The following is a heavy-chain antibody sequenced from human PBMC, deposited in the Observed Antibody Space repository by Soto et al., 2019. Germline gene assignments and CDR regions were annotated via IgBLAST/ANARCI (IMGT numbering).Heavy chain of an antibody. V-gene: IGHV3-11*01. CDR2: ISSSGSTI. D-gene: IGHD3-10*01. CDR3: ARARGLLWFGELLQNWFDP. Sequence: GGSLRLSCAASGFTFSDYYMSWIRQAPGKGLEWVSYISSSGSTIYYADSVKGRFTISRDNAKNSLYLQMDSLRAEDTAVYYCARARGLLWFGELLQNWFDPWGQGTLVTVSS. J-gene: IGHJ5*02. CDR1: GFTFSDYY.